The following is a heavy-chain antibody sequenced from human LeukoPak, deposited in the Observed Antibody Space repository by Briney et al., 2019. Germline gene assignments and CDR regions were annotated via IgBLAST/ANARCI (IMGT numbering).Heavy chain of an antibody. CDR2: FIPAFNTA. D-gene: IGHD7-27*01. CDR1: GDTFDTYT. V-gene: IGHV1-69*05. J-gene: IGHJ3*02. Sequence: SVKVSCKASGDTFDTYTISWVRQVPGQGLEWMGGFIPAFNTAHYARKFQGRVTITMDASTTTDFMEMSSLRFEDTAVYYCVRDKGLTGDTCAFDIWGQGTMVTVSP. CDR3: VRDKGLTGDTCAFDI.